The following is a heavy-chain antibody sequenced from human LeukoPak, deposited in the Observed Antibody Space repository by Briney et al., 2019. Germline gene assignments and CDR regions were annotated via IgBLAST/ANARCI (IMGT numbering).Heavy chain of an antibody. J-gene: IGHJ3*02. CDR2: ISGSGGST. CDR3: AKDMKRLRYFDWSDAFDI. CDR1: GFTFSSYA. V-gene: IGHV3-23*01. D-gene: IGHD3-9*01. Sequence: GGSLRLSCAASGFTFSSYAMSWVRQAPGKGLEWVSAISGSGGSTYYADSVKGRFTISRDNSKNTLYLQMNSLRAEDTAVYYCAKDMKRLRYFDWSDAFDIWGQGTMVTVSS.